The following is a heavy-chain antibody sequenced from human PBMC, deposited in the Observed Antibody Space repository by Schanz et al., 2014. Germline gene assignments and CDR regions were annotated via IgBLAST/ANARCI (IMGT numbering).Heavy chain of an antibody. CDR1: GGTFSTYT. CDR2: IIPVLAIA. D-gene: IGHD6-13*01. V-gene: IGHV1-69*02. Sequence: QVQLVQSGAEVKKPGSSVKVSCKASGGTFSTYTLSWVRQAPGQGLEWMGRIIPVLAIADYAQKFQGRVTITADKSTFTAYMDVSSLRSEDTAVYYCASSGAGYSSSWDFDYWGQGTLVTVSS. J-gene: IGHJ4*02. CDR3: ASSGAGYSSSWDFDY.